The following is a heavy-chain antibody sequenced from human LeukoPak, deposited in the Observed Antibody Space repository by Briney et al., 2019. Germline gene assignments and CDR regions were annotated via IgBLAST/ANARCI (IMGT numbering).Heavy chain of an antibody. V-gene: IGHV4-34*01. Sequence: SETLSLTCAVYGGSFSGYYWSWIRQPPGMGLEWIGEINHSGSTNYNPSLKSRVTISVDTSKNQFSLKLSSVTAADTAVYYCARGRPSIAARGYFDYWGQGTLVTVSS. CDR3: ARGRPSIAARGYFDY. D-gene: IGHD6-6*01. CDR2: INHSGST. CDR1: GGSFSGYY. J-gene: IGHJ4*02.